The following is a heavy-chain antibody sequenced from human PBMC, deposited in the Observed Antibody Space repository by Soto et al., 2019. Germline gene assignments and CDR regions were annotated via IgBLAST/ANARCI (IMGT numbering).Heavy chain of an antibody. D-gene: IGHD1-20*01. CDR2: SSFDGGND. V-gene: IGHV3-30*18. Sequence: QGQLVESGGGVVQPGRSLRLSCVASGFSFSDYGMHWVRQGPGKGLEWVAVSSFDGGNDYHADSVKGRFTISRDNSKNIAYLEMSSLRVEDTAVYYCAKGHHYNVYEPFEPWGQGTLVTVSS. J-gene: IGHJ5*02. CDR1: GFSFSDYG. CDR3: AKGHHYNVYEPFEP.